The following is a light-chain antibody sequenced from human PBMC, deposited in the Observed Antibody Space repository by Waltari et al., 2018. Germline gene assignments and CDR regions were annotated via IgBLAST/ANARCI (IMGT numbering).Light chain of an antibody. CDR1: RSNIGNNL. CDR3: ASWDDRLSGYV. CDR2: KNY. V-gene: IGLV1-47*01. J-gene: IGLJ1*01. Sequence: QSVLTQPPAASGTPGQRVTISCSGSRSNIGNNLVYWYQQFPGTAPKLLIYKNYERPSGVPGRFSGSRSGTAASLAISGLRSEDEADYYCASWDDRLSGYVFGPGTKVIVL.